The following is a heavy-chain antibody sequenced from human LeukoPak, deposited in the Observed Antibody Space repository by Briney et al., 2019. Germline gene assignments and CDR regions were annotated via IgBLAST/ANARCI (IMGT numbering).Heavy chain of an antibody. V-gene: IGHV6-1*01. CDR2: TYYRSKWYN. CDR3: ARTVADTVAVDY. J-gene: IGHJ4*02. CDR1: GDSASNNSGA. D-gene: IGHD6-19*01. Sequence: SQTLSLTCAISGDSASNNSGAWNWIRQSPSRGLEWLGRTYYRSKWYNDYAVSVKSRITINPDTSKNQFSLQLNSVSPEDTAVYYCARTVADTVAVDYWGQGTPVTVSS.